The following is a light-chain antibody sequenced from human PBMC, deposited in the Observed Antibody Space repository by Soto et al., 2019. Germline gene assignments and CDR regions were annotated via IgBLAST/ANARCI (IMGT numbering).Light chain of an antibody. Sequence: QLVLTQSSSASASLGSSVKLTCTLSSGHSSYIIAWHQQQPGKAPRYLMKLEGSGSYNKGSGVPDRFSGSSSGADRYLTISHLQFEDEADYYCETWDSNTHVFGGGTKFTVL. J-gene: IGLJ3*02. CDR3: ETWDSNTHV. CDR2: LEGSGSY. CDR1: SGHSSYI. V-gene: IGLV4-60*02.